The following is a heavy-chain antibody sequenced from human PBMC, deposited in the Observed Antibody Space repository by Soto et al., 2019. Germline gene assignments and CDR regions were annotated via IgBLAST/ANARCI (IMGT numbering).Heavy chain of an antibody. CDR1: GDSVSSNSAA. Sequence: PSQTLSLTCAISGDSVSSNSAAWNWIRQSPSRGLEWLGRTYYRSKWYNDYVVSVKSRITINPDTSKNQFSLQLNSVTPEDTAVYYCARDSGSGSYYNVNWFDPWGQGTLVTVSS. CDR2: TYYRSKWYN. CDR3: ARDSGSGSYYNVNWFDP. D-gene: IGHD3-10*01. J-gene: IGHJ5*02. V-gene: IGHV6-1*01.